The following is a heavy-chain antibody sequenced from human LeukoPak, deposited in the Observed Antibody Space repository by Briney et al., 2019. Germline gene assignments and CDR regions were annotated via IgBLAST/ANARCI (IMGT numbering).Heavy chain of an antibody. J-gene: IGHJ4*02. CDR2: IYYSGST. V-gene: IGHV4-39*07. CDR3: ARQADDDMDYGDLSDY. D-gene: IGHD4-17*01. CDR1: GGSISSSTYY. Sequence: PSETLSLTCTVSGGSISSSTYYWGWIRQPPGKGLEWIGSIYYSGSTYYNPSLKSRVTISVDTSKNQFSLKLSSVTAADTAVYYCARQADDDMDYGDLSDYWGQGTLVTVSS.